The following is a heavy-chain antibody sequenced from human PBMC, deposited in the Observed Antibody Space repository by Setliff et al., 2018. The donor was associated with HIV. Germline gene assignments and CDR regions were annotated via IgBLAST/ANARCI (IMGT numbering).Heavy chain of an antibody. J-gene: IGHJ2*01. CDR2: LYNSRGT. D-gene: IGHD3-10*01. CDR3: ARSALWFGKADWYVDL. CDR1: GYSIRSSYW. V-gene: IGHV4-28*01. Sequence: SETLSLTCAVSGYSIRSSYWWGWIRQPPGKGLEWIGYLYNSRGTYYNPSLKSRVTMSVDTSKNQFSLKVRSVTAVDTAVYYCARSALWFGKADWYVDLWGRGTLVTVS.